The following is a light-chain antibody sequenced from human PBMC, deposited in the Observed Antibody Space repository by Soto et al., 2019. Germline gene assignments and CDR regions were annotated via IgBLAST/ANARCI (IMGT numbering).Light chain of an antibody. CDR2: DIF. J-gene: IGKJ4*01. CDR3: QQYNNWPLT. V-gene: IGKV3D-15*01. CDR1: QSVGSD. Sequence: PQFPSTLSRSPAPRPTLSCRASQSVGSDLAWYLQKPGQAPRLVIYDIFTRATGVPTRFSGSGSGTEFTLTISSLQSEDFAVYYCQQYNNWPLTFGGGTKVDIK.